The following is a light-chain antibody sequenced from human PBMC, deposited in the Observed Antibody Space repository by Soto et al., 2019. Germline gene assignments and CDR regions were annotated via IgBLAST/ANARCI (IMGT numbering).Light chain of an antibody. CDR1: QSVSRN. CDR2: ATS. J-gene: IGKJ3*01. CDR3: QQYSQWPLFT. V-gene: IGKV3-15*01. Sequence: EIVMTQSPVTLSVSPGERATISCRASQSVSRNVAWYQQRPGQAPRLVIYATSTRATGIPARFSGSGSGTEFTLTISSLQSEDFAVYYCQQYSQWPLFTFGPGTKVDI.